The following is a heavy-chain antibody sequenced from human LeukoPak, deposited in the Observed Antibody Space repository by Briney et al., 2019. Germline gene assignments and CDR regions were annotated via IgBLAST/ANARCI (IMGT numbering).Heavy chain of an antibody. CDR2: TYYRSKWYN. J-gene: IGHJ6*03. V-gene: IGHV6-1*01. CDR1: GDSVSSNSAA. CDR3: ARGQVQFLSPYSSSWNNYYYYYMDV. D-gene: IGHD6-13*01. Sequence: SQTLSLTCAITGDSVSSNSAAWSWIRQSPSRGLEWLGRTYYRSKWYNDYAVSVKSRITINPDTSKNRFSLQLNSVTPEDTAVYYCARGQVQFLSPYSSSWNNYYYYYMDVWGKGTTVTVSS.